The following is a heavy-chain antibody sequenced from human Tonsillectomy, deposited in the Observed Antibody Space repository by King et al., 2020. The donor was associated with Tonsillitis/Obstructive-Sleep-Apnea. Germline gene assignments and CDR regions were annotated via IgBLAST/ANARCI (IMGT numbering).Heavy chain of an antibody. CDR2: ISYDGSNK. V-gene: IGHV3-30*18. CDR1: GFTFSSYG. CDR3: AKGGTTGTTDYFDY. J-gene: IGHJ4*02. Sequence: VQLVESGGGVVQPGRSLRLSCAASGFTFSSYGIHWVRQSPGKGLEWLAVISYDGSNKYYADSVKGRFTISRDNSKNTLYLQMNSLRAEDTAVYYCAKGGTTGTTDYFDYWGQGTLVTVSS. D-gene: IGHD1-1*01.